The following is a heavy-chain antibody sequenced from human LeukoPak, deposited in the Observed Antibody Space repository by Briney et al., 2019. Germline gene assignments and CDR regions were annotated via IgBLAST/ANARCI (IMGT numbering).Heavy chain of an antibody. J-gene: IGHJ5*02. CDR3: ARGPDWFDP. Sequence: KPSETLSLTCTVSGGSISSYYWSRIRQPPGKGLEWIGYIYYSGSTDYNPSLKSRVTISVDTSKNQFSLKLSSVTAADTAVYYCARGPDWFDPWGQGTLVTVSS. CDR1: GGSISSYY. V-gene: IGHV4-59*01. CDR2: IYYSGST.